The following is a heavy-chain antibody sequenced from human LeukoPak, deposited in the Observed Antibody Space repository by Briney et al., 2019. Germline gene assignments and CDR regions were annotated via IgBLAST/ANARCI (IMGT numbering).Heavy chain of an antibody. CDR3: AKASKPKLGYCSSTSCYTGNWYFDL. D-gene: IGHD2-2*02. Sequence: GGSLRLSCAASGFTFSSYAMSWVRQAPGKGLEWVSAISGSGGSTYYADSVKGRFTISRDNSKNTLYLQMNSLRAEDTAVYYCAKASKPKLGYCSSTSCYTGNWYFDLWGRGALVTVSS. J-gene: IGHJ2*01. CDR2: ISGSGGST. V-gene: IGHV3-23*01. CDR1: GFTFSSYA.